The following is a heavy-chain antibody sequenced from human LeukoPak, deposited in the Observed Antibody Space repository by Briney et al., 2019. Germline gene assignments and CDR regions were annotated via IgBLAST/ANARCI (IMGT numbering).Heavy chain of an antibody. J-gene: IGHJ4*02. Sequence: ASVKVSCKASGYTFTSYYMRWVRQAPGQGLEWMGIINPSGGSTSYAQKFQGRVTMTRDMSTSTVYMELSSLRSEDTAVYYCARDMGATKYYFDYWGQGTLVTVSS. CDR1: GYTFTSYY. V-gene: IGHV1-46*01. CDR2: INPSGGST. D-gene: IGHD1-26*01. CDR3: ARDMGATKYYFDY.